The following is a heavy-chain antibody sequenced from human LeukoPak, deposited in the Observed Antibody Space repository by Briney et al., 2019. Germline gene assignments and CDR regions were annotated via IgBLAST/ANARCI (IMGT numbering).Heavy chain of an antibody. V-gene: IGHV1-46*01. Sequence: ASVKVSCKASGYTFTSYYMHWVRQAPGQGLEWMGIINPSGGSTSYAQKFQGRVTMTRDMSTSTVYMELSSLRSEDTAVYYCARAPHFFDTSGSRYYFDSWGQGALVTVSS. CDR2: INPSGGST. J-gene: IGHJ4*02. D-gene: IGHD3-22*01. CDR1: GYTFTSYY. CDR3: ARAPHFFDTSGSRYYFDS.